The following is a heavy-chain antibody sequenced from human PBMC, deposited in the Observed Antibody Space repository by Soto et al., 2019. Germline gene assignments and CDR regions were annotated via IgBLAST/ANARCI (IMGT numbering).Heavy chain of an antibody. Sequence: GGSLRLSCAASGFTFSNAWMSWVRQAPEKGLEWVGRIKSKTDGGTTDYAAPVKGRFTISRDDSKNTLYLQMNSLKTEDTAVYYCTTDLQRYYYGSGSYYNGYYYYYMDVWGKGTTVTVSS. CDR2: IKSKTDGGTT. CDR3: TTDLQRYYYGSGSYYNGYYYYYMDV. J-gene: IGHJ6*03. D-gene: IGHD3-10*01. V-gene: IGHV3-15*01. CDR1: GFTFSNAW.